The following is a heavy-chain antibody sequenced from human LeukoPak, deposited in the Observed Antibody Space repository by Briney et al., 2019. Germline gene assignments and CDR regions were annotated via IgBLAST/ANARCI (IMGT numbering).Heavy chain of an antibody. CDR2: IDPKRGVT. CDR1: GYNFTGHL. J-gene: IGHJ6*03. Sequence: ASVKVSCKTSGYNFTGHLIHWVRQAPGQGLEWVGWIDPKRGVTRYAQKFQGRVTLTRDTPITTVYMELTTLRFDDTAVYFCARFGEDGEDMDVWGEGTTVIVSS. D-gene: IGHD3-16*01. CDR3: ARFGEDGEDMDV. V-gene: IGHV1-2*02.